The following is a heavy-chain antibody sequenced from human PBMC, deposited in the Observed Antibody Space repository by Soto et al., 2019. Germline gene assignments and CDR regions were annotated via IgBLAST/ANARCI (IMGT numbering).Heavy chain of an antibody. CDR2: INHSGST. J-gene: IGHJ1*01. CDR1: GGSFSGYY. V-gene: IGHV4-34*01. CDR3: ARGKITIFGVVRNEYFQH. D-gene: IGHD3-3*01. Sequence: SETLSLTCAVYGGSFSGYYWSWIRQPPGKGLEWIGEINHSGSTNYNPSLKSRVTISVDTSKNQFSLKLSSVTAADTAVYYCARGKITIFGVVRNEYFQHWGQGTLVTV.